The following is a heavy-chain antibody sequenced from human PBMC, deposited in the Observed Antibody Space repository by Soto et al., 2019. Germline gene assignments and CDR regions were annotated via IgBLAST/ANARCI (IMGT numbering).Heavy chain of an antibody. V-gene: IGHV4-59*08. CDR2: IYYSGST. D-gene: IGHD6-6*01. CDR3: ARHGNSSSSRRYYYYMDV. CDR1: GGSISSYY. Sequence: TSETLSLTCTVSGGSISSYYWSWIRQPPGKGLEWIGYIYYSGSTNYNPSLKSRVTISVDTSKNQFSLKLSSVTAADTAVYYCARHGNSSSSRRYYYYMDVWGKGTTVTVSS. J-gene: IGHJ6*03.